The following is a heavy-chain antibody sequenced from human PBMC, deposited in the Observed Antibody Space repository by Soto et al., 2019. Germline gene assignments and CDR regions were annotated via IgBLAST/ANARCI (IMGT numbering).Heavy chain of an antibody. Sequence: SETLSLTCAVSSGTISSSNWWTWVRQPPGKGLEWIGEINQSGSPNYNPSLRSRVTISVDKSKSQFFLKLSSVTAADTAIYYCAGLGMVAGHSEFGPWGQGTLVTVSS. CDR1: SGTISSSNW. V-gene: IGHV4-4*02. CDR3: AGLGMVAGHSEFGP. J-gene: IGHJ5*02. D-gene: IGHD2-15*01. CDR2: INQSGSP.